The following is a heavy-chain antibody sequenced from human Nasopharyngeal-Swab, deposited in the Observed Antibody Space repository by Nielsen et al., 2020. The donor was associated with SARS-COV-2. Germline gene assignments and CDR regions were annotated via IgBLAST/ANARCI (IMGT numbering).Heavy chain of an antibody. Sequence: VRQMPGKGLEWMGRIDPSDSYTNYSPSFQGHVTISADKSISTAYLQWSSLKALDTAMYYCARSDTAMGVGHWGQGTLVTVSS. CDR2: IDPSDSYT. D-gene: IGHD5-18*01. V-gene: IGHV5-10-1*01. J-gene: IGHJ5*02. CDR3: ARSDTAMGVGH.